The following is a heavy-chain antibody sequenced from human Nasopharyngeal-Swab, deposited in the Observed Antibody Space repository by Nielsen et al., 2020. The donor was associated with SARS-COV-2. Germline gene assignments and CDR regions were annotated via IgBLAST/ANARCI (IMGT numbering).Heavy chain of an antibody. CDR3: ARDTYSNYASYYYYMDV. CDR1: GFTFSSYS. CDR2: ISSSSSYI. V-gene: IGHV3-21*01. J-gene: IGHJ6*03. Sequence: GGSLRLSCVASGFTFSSYSMNWVRQAPGKGLEWVSSISSSSSYIYYADSVKGRFTISRDNAKNSLYLQMNSLRAEDTAVYYCARDTYSNYASYYYYMDVWGKGTTVTVSS. D-gene: IGHD4-11*01.